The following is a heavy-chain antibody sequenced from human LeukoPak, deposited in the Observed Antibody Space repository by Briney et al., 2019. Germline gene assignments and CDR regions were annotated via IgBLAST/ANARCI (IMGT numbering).Heavy chain of an antibody. D-gene: IGHD3-22*01. CDR2: MKPNSGDT. CDR1: GYSFTNYD. CDR3: ARCDYDTTINPNWFDP. Sequence: ASVKVSCKASGYSFTNYDLNWVRQAPGQGLEWMGWMKPNSGDTGYAQKFQGRVTFSRNTSISTAYMELTNLRSEDTAVYYCARCDYDTTINPNWFDPWGQGTLVTVSS. J-gene: IGHJ5*02. V-gene: IGHV1-8*03.